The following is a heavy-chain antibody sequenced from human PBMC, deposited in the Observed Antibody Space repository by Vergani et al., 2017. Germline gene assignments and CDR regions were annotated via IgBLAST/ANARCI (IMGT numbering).Heavy chain of an antibody. Sequence: QLQLPESGSGLVKPSETLSLTCTVSGGSISSYYWSWIRQPPGKGLEWIGSIYYSGSTYYNPSLKSRVTISVDTSKNQFSLKLSSVTAADTAVYYCASSGIIDYWGQGTLVTVSS. V-gene: IGHV4-59*05. CDR2: IYYSGST. J-gene: IGHJ4*02. CDR3: ASSGIIDY. D-gene: IGHD1-14*01. CDR1: GGSISSYY.